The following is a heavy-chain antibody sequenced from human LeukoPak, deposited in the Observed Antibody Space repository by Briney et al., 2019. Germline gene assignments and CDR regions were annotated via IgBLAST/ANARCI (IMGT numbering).Heavy chain of an antibody. CDR3: ARASYDYVWGSYANPDY. V-gene: IGHV3-74*01. CDR1: GFTFSNFW. Sequence: GGSLRLSCAASGFTFSNFWMHWVRKAPGKGLVWVALIYGDGSFTRYADSVKGRFTISRDNAKNSLYLQMNSLRAEDTAVYYCARASYDYVWGSYANPDYWGQGTLVTVSS. J-gene: IGHJ4*02. D-gene: IGHD3-16*01. CDR2: IYGDGSFT.